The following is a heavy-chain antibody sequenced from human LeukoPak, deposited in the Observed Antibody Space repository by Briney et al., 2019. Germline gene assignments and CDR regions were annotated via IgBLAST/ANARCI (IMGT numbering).Heavy chain of an antibody. CDR2: IYPGDYET. Sequence: GESLKISCEGSGYSFSNYWIGWVRQMPGKGLEWMEIIYPGDYETRYSPSFQGLVPISVDKSISTAYLQWSSLKASDTAMYYCAIPPGYCGNDCSFDHWGQGTLVTVSS. CDR1: GYSFSNYW. D-gene: IGHD2-21*02. CDR3: AIPPGYCGNDCSFDH. J-gene: IGHJ4*02. V-gene: IGHV5-51*01.